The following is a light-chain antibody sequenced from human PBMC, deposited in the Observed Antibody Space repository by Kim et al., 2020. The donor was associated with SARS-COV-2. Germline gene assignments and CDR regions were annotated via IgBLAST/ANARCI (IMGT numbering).Light chain of an antibody. J-gene: IGLJ2*01. Sequence: SVPPGPPASTPCSGYELGNQYASWCQQMPGRSPVLVIYQNTRRPSGIPGRFSGSNSGNTATLTISGTQAMDEADYYCQAWDSSFVIFGGGTQLTVL. CDR3: QAWDSSFVI. CDR2: QNT. CDR1: ELGNQY. V-gene: IGLV3-1*01.